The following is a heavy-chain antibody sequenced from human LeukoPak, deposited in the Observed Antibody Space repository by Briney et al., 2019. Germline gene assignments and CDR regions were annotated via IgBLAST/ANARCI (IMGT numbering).Heavy chain of an antibody. Sequence: PGGSLRLSCAASGFTFSSYSMNWVRQAPGKGLEWVSYISSSSSTIYYADSVKGRFTISRDNAKNILYLQMNSLRAEDTAVYHCARDPAPQGWFDSWGQGTLVTVSS. CDR1: GFTFSSYS. V-gene: IGHV3-48*04. CDR2: ISSSSSTI. J-gene: IGHJ5*01. CDR3: ARDPAPQGWFDS.